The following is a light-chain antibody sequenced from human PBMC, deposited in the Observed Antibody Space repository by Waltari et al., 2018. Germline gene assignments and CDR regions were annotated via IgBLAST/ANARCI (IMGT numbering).Light chain of an antibody. J-gene: IGKJ2*03. V-gene: IGKV1-13*02. Sequence: IQMTQSPSSLSASVGDTVTVTCRASQSFSSSLAWYQQKPGQAPRLLIYSASSLQSGVPSRFSGSKSGTDFILTISSLQPEDIAGYYCQQYYSYPYSFGQVTKVEIK. CDR3: QQYYSYPYS. CDR2: SAS. CDR1: QSFSSS.